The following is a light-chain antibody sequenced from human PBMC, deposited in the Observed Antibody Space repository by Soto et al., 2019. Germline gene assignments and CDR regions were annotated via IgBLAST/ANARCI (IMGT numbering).Light chain of an antibody. J-gene: IGKJ2*01. CDR2: GAS. V-gene: IGKV3-20*01. CDR1: QSVSSSY. CDR3: QQYGSSPLYT. Sequence: EIVSTQSPGTLSLSPGERATLSCRASQSVSSSYLAWYQQKPGQAPRLLIYGASSRATGIPDRFSGSGSGTDFTLIISRLEFEDFAVYWCQQYGSSPLYTVGQGTKLEFK.